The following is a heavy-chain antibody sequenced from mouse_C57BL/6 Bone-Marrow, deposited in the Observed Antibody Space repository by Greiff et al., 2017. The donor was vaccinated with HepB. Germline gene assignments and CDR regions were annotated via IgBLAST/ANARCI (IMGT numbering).Heavy chain of an antibody. CDR2: IDPENGDT. D-gene: IGHD1-1*01. CDR3: TEGYYYGSSHYYFDY. J-gene: IGHJ2*01. V-gene: IGHV14-4*01. Sequence: EVKLMESGAELVRPGASVKLSCKASGFNITDYYMNWVKQRPEQGLEWIGWIDPENGDTEYASKFQGKATLTADKSSNTAYLQLSSLTSEDTAVYYCTEGYYYGSSHYYFDYWGQGTTLTVSS. CDR1: GFNITDYY.